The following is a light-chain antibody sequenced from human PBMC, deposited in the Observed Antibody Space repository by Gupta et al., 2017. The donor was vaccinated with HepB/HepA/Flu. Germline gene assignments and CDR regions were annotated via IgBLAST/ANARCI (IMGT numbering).Light chain of an antibody. J-gene: IGLJ3*02. V-gene: IGLV1-47*01. CDR1: PLDIGKNY. CDR2: RTD. Sequence: QSVLTQPPSASGTPGQRVTISCSGGPLDIGKNYVYWYQQLPGAAPKLLIYRTDQRPSGVPDRFSGSKSGTSASLAISGLRSEDDAVYYCSGWDDSVSGQWVFGGGTKLTVL. CDR3: SGWDDSVSGQWV.